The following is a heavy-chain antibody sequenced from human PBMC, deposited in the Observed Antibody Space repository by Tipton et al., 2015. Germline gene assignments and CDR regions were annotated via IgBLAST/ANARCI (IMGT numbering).Heavy chain of an antibody. CDR3: ARDEGQWELLSYYYYGMDV. CDR1: GLTFSDYY. J-gene: IGHJ6*02. Sequence: SLRLSCAASGLTFSDYYMNWIRQAPGKGLEWVSYISSSGSTIYYADSVKGRFTISRDNAKNPLYLQMNSLRAEDTAVYYCARDEGQWELLSYYYYGMDVWGQGTTVTVSS. V-gene: IGHV3-11*01. D-gene: IGHD1-26*01. CDR2: ISSSGSTI.